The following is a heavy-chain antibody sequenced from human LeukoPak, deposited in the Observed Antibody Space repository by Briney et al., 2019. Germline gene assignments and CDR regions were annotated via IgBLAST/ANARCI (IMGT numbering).Heavy chain of an antibody. CDR2: IYYSGST. CDR1: GGSISSSSYY. J-gene: IGHJ4*02. D-gene: IGHD1-14*01. CDR3: ARQPTGDTPAYYFDY. Sequence: SETLSLTCTVSGGSISSSSYYWGWIRQSPRKGLEWIGSIYYSGSTYYNPSFKSRVTTSVDTSKNQFSLKLNSVTAADTAVYYCARQPTGDTPAYYFDYWGQGTRVTV. V-gene: IGHV4-39*01.